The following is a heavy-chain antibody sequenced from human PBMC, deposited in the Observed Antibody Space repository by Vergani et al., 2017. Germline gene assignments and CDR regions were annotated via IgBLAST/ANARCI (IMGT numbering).Heavy chain of an antibody. J-gene: IGHJ3*02. V-gene: IGHV1-46*01. CDR2: IDPSGGST. Sequence: QVQLVQSGAEVTKPGASVKISCKASGYTFTSYYVHWVRQAPGQGLEWMGIIDPSGGSTNYAQKFQGRVTMTRDTSTSTVYMEVSSLRSEDTAVYYCARDPTSTEAFDIWGQGTMVTVSS. CDR3: ARDPTSTEAFDI. D-gene: IGHD2-2*01. CDR1: GYTFTSYY.